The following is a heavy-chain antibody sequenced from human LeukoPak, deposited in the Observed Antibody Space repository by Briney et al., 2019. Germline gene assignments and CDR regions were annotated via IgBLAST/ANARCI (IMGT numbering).Heavy chain of an antibody. V-gene: IGHV1-8*01. Sequence: ASVKVSCKASGYTFTSYDINWVRQATGQGLEWMGWMNPNSGNTGYAQKFQGRVTMTRNTSISTAYMELSSLRSEDTAVYYCARGPVNVLLWFGELLQNWFDPWGQGTLVTVSS. CDR2: MNPNSGNT. CDR1: GYTFTSYD. D-gene: IGHD3-10*01. CDR3: ARGPVNVLLWFGELLQNWFDP. J-gene: IGHJ5*02.